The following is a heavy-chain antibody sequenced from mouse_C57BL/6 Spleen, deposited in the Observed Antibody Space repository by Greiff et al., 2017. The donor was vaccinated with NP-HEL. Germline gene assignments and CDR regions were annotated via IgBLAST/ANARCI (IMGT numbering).Heavy chain of an antibody. CDR1: GFTFSSYG. CDR3: AREGLWSYYFDY. J-gene: IGHJ2*01. D-gene: IGHD1-1*02. CDR2: ISSGGSYT. Sequence: EVMLVESGGDLVKPGGSLKLSCAASGFTFSSYGMSWVRQTPDKRLEWVATISSGGSYTYYPDSVKGRFTISRDNAKNTLYLQMSSLKSEDTAMYYCAREGLWSYYFDYWGQGTTLTVSS. V-gene: IGHV5-6*01.